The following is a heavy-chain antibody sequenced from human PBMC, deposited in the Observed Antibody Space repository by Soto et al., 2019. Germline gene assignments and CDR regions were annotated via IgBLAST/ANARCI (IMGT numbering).Heavy chain of an antibody. V-gene: IGHV1-69*12. CDR2: IIPIFGTA. J-gene: IGHJ1*01. D-gene: IGHD2-15*01. CDR3: ARGWRTVVRGYFQH. CDR1: GGTFSSYA. Sequence: QVQLVQSGAEVKKPGSSVKVSCKASGGTFSSYAISWVRQAPGQGLEWMGGIIPIFGTANYAQKFQGRGTITADESTSTAYMELSSLRSEDTAVYYCARGWRTVVRGYFQHWGQGTLVTVSS.